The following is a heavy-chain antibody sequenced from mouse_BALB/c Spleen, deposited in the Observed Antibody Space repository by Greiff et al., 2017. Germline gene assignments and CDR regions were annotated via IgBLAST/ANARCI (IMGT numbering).Heavy chain of an antibody. V-gene: IGHV3-2*02. J-gene: IGHJ1*01. CDR1: GYSITSDYA. CDR3: ARRGIITTVVARRGYFDV. Sequence: VQLKESGPGLVKPSQSLSLTCTVTGYSITSDYAWNWIRQFPGNKLEWMGYISYSGSTSYNPSLKSRISITRDTSKNQFFLQLNSVTTEDTATYYCARRGIITTVVARRGYFDVWGAGTTVTVSS. D-gene: IGHD1-1*01. CDR2: ISYSGST.